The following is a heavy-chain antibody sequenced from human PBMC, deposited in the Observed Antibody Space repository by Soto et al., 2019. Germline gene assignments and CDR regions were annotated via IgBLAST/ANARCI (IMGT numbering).Heavy chain of an antibody. D-gene: IGHD3-10*01. V-gene: IGHV1-18*01. CDR2: ISHWGKT. CDR3: ARDLDGSGSYYTDY. Sequence: XSVKVSCKATDYTFTNYGITWVRQAPGQGLEWMGWISHWGKTDYSQKFQGRVTMTTDSSASTAFMELRSLRSDDTAMYFCARDLDGSGSYYTDYWGQGPLVTVSS. CDR1: DYTFTNYG. J-gene: IGHJ4*02.